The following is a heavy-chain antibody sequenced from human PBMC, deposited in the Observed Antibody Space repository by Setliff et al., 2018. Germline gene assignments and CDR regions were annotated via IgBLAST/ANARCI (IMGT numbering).Heavy chain of an antibody. CDR3: ARDGSAFFYQN. J-gene: IGHJ1*01. V-gene: IGHV1-2*02. Sequence: ASVKVSCKASGYTFTDSFIHWVRQAPGQGFEWLGWINPNRDDTRYAQKFQHRILMAKDTSLNTVYVELSSLRSDDTATYYCARDGSAFFYQNWGQGSLVTVSS. CDR2: INPNRDDT. D-gene: IGHD1-26*01. CDR1: GYTFTDSF.